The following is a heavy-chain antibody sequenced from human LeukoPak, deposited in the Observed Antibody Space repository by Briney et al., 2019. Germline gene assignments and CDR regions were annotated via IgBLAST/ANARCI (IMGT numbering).Heavy chain of an antibody. D-gene: IGHD6-13*01. CDR3: ARHHSSIWAPFDY. V-gene: IGHV5-10-1*01. J-gene: IGHJ4*02. CDR2: IDPSDSYT. CDR1: GYSFTSYW. Sequence: GESLKISCKGSGYSFTSYWISWVRQMPRKGLEWMGKIDPSDSYTNYSPSFQGHVTISADRSISTAYLQWSSLKASDTAMYYCARHHSSIWAPFDYWGQGTLVTVSS.